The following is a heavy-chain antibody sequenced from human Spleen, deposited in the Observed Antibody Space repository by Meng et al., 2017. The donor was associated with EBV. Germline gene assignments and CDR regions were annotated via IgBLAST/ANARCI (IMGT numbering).Heavy chain of an antibody. V-gene: IGHV3-21*01. CDR3: ARVLNSMDV. CDR1: EFTLSTYS. CDR2: ISTSGSFT. Sequence: EGLLVESGGGLVKPGGSLRLSCAASEFTLSTYSMSWVRQAPGKGLEWVSSISTSGSFTYYADSVRGRFTISRDDAKNSLYLQMNSLRTEDTAVYYCARVLNSMDVWGQGTTVTVSS. J-gene: IGHJ6*02.